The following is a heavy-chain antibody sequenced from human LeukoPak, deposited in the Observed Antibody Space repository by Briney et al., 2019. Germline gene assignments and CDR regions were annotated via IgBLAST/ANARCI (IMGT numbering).Heavy chain of an antibody. CDR2: IIPIFGTA. V-gene: IGHV1-69*13. CDR1: GGTFSSYA. Sequence: SVKVSCKASGGTFSSYAISWVRQAPGQGLEWMGGIIPIFGTANYAQKFQGRVTITADESTSTAYMELSSLRSEDTAVYYCARSKYSSGLLDYWGQGTLVTVSS. J-gene: IGHJ4*02. CDR3: ARSKYSSGLLDY. D-gene: IGHD6-19*01.